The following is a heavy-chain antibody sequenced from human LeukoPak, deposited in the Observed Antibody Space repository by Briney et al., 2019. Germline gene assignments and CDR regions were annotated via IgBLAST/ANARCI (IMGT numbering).Heavy chain of an antibody. D-gene: IGHD3-22*01. Sequence: PSETLSLTCAVYGRSFSGYYWSWIRQPPGKGLEWIGEINHSGSAKYNPSLKSRVTISVDTSKNQFSLKLSSVSAADTAVYYCARNSSGYSEGIDYWGQGTLVTVSS. CDR3: ARNSSGYSEGIDY. V-gene: IGHV4-34*01. J-gene: IGHJ4*02. CDR2: INHSGSA. CDR1: GRSFSGYY.